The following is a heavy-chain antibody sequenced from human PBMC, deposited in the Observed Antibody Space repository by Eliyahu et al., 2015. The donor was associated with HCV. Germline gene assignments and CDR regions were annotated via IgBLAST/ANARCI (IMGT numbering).Heavy chain of an antibody. Sequence: QVQLQQWGAGLLKPSETXSLTXAVYGGSFSGDYWSWXRQPPGKGLXWIGEINQSGSTNHNPSLKSRVTISIDTSKKQFSLNLSSVTAADTAMYYCARRVAGTIWFDPWGQGILVTVSS. J-gene: IGHJ5*02. D-gene: IGHD6-19*01. CDR3: ARRVAGTIWFDP. CDR1: GGSFSGDY. CDR2: INQSGST. V-gene: IGHV4-34*01.